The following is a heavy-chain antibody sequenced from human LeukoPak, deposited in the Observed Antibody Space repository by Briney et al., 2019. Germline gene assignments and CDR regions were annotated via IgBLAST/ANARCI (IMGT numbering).Heavy chain of an antibody. Sequence: SETLSLTCTVSGGSISSYYWSWIRQPPGKGLEWIGYIYYSGSTNYNPSLKSRVTISVDTSKNQFSLKLSSVTAADTAVYYCAVVAATSRYYYYYYYMDVWGKGTTLTVSS. CDR3: AVVAATSRYYYYYYYMDV. D-gene: IGHD2-15*01. CDR1: GGSISSYY. J-gene: IGHJ6*03. CDR2: IYYSGST. V-gene: IGHV4-59*08.